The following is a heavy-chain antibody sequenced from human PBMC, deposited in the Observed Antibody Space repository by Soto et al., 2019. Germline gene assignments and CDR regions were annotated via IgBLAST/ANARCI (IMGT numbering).Heavy chain of an antibody. V-gene: IGHV4-34*01. CDR1: GGSFSGYY. Sequence: QVQLQQWGAGLLKPSETLSLTCAVYGGSFSGYYWTWIRQPPGTGLEWIGEINHSGGTNYNPSLKSRVTISVDTSKTQFSLKLTSVTAADTAVYYCARDKTTGLFDYWGQGTLVTVSS. D-gene: IGHD1-7*01. J-gene: IGHJ4*02. CDR3: ARDKTTGLFDY. CDR2: INHSGGT.